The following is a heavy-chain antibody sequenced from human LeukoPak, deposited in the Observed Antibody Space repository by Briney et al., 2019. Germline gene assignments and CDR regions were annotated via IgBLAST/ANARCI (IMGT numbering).Heavy chain of an antibody. Sequence: GGSLRLSCAASGFTVSSNYMSWVRQAPGKGLEWVSVIYSGGSTYYADSVKCRFTISRDNSKNTLYLQMNSLRAEDTAVYYCARVPGGCGGDCYYFDYWGQGTLVTVSS. CDR2: IYSGGST. J-gene: IGHJ4*02. D-gene: IGHD2-21*02. CDR1: GFTVSSNY. CDR3: ARVPGGCGGDCYYFDY. V-gene: IGHV3-66*01.